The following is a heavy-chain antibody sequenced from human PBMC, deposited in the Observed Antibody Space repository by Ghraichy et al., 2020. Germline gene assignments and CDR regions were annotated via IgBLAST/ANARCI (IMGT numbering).Heavy chain of an antibody. D-gene: IGHD2-2*01. CDR3: AREGYCSSTSCYYYYGMDV. CDR2: IKQDGTEK. CDR1: GFTFSSYW. V-gene: IGHV3-7*01. Sequence: GGSLRLSCAASGFTFSSYWMSWVRQAPGKGLEWVANIKQDGTEKYYVDSVKGRFTISRDNAKNSLYLQMNSLRAEDTAVYYCAREGYCSSTSCYYYYGMDVWGQGTTVTVSS. J-gene: IGHJ6*02.